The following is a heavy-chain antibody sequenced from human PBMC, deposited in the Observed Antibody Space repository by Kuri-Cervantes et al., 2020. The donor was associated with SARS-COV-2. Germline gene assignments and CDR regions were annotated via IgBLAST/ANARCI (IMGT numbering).Heavy chain of an antibody. D-gene: IGHD3-22*01. CDR2: IVYSGRT. CDR1: GGSANSGCYY. Sequence: SETLSLTCTVSGGSANSGCYYWSWIRQPPGKGLEWIGVIVYSGRTNYNPSLKSRITMSGDTSKDQFSLTFTSVTAADTAVYYCARGGSMIVVRRYFDYWGQGTLVTVSS. J-gene: IGHJ4*02. CDR3: ARGGSMIVVRRYFDY. V-gene: IGHV4-61*01.